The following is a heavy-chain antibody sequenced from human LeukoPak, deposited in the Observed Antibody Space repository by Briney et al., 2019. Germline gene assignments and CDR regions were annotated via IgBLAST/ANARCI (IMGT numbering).Heavy chain of an antibody. D-gene: IGHD2-21*02. CDR1: GFTFSSNF. V-gene: IGHV3-23*01. Sequence: PGGSLRLSCAASGFTFSSNFMSWVRQAPGKGLEWVSGIRGSGGTTYYADSVKGRFTISRDNSKNTMYLQMNSLRAEDAAVYYCVKDQCGGDCILNWGQGTLVTVSS. CDR3: VKDQCGGDCILN. J-gene: IGHJ4*02. CDR2: IRGSGGTT.